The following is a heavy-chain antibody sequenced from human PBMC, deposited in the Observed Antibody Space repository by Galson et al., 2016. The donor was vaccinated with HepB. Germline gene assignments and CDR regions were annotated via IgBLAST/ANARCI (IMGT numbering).Heavy chain of an antibody. CDR2: IYPDDSDT. Sequence: QSGAEVKKPGESLKISCKGSGYTFTKYWIAWVRQMPGKGLEWMGIIYPDDSDTRYSPSFQGQVTISTDKSISTAYLQWSSLKASDSAIYYCARHGPGVSSTWYFDSWGQGTLVTVSS. CDR3: ARHGPGVSSTWYFDS. V-gene: IGHV5-51*01. J-gene: IGHJ4*02. CDR1: GYTFTKYW. D-gene: IGHD6-13*01.